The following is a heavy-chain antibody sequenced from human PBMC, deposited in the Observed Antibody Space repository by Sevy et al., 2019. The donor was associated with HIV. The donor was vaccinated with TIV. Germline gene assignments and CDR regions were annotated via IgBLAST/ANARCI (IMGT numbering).Heavy chain of an antibody. D-gene: IGHD6-19*01. CDR1: GFTFSSYE. Sequence: GGSLRLSCTASGFTFSSYEMNWVRQAPGKGLEWGSYINLRVRTIDYAASLKGRFTISRDKAKSSPYLQMNSLRAEDTAVYYCARDRQGITVAGTAIDYWGQGTLVTVSS. CDR2: INLRVRTI. CDR3: ARDRQGITVAGTAIDY. V-gene: IGHV3-48*03. J-gene: IGHJ4*02.